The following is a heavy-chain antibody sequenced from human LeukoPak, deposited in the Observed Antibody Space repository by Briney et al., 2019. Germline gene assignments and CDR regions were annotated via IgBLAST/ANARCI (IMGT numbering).Heavy chain of an antibody. J-gene: IGHJ3*02. V-gene: IGHV4-59*01. CDR2: IYYSGST. D-gene: IGHD3-10*01. CDR1: GGSISSYY. CDR3: ARRDYYGSGSYVIAFDI. Sequence: SETLSLTCTVSGGSISSYYWSWIRQPPGKGLEWIGYIYYSGSTNYNPSLKSRVTISVDTSKNQFSLKLSSVTAADTAVYYCARRDYYGSGSYVIAFDIWGQGTMVTVSS.